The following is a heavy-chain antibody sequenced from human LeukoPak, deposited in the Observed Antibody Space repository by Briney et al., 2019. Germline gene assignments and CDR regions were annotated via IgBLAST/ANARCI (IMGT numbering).Heavy chain of an antibody. J-gene: IGHJ6*03. D-gene: IGHD2-21*02. V-gene: IGHV4-61*02. Sequence: PSQTLSLTCTVSGGSISSGRYYWTWIRQPAGKGLDWIGRLYTNDNTNYNPSLESRVSISVDTSKSQFYLQLTSVTAADTAVYFCARGVVTDDYYMDVWGKGTTVIVSS. CDR2: LYTNDNT. CDR3: ARGVVTDDYYMDV. CDR1: GGSISSGRYY.